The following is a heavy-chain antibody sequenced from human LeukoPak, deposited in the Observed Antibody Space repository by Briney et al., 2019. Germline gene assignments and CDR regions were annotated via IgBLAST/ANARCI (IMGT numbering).Heavy chain of an antibody. CDR2: IYYSGST. D-gene: IGHD2-2*01. V-gene: IGHV4-31*03. CDR3: ARDASNAGGFDY. J-gene: IGHJ4*02. Sequence: PSQTLSLTCTVSGGSISSGGYYWSWIRQHPGKGVEWVGYIYYSGSTYYNPSLKSRVTISVNTSKTQFSLKLSSVTAADTAVYYCARDASNAGGFDYWGQGTLVTVSS. CDR1: GGSISSGGYY.